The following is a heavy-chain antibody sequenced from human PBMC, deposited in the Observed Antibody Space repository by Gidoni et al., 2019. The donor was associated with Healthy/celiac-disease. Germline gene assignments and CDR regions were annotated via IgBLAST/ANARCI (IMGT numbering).Heavy chain of an antibody. CDR1: AGTFSSYA. CDR2: IIPIFGTG. J-gene: IGHJ3*02. Sequence: QVQLVQSGAEVEKPGSSVKASCYASAGTFSSYAISWVRQAPEQGLEWVGGIIPIFGTGNYAQKVQGRVTSTADESTSTAYVALSSLRSEDTAVYYCARGTSEQWLVRSGDAFDIWGQGTMVTVSS. CDR3: ARGTSEQWLVRSGDAFDI. V-gene: IGHV1-69*01. D-gene: IGHD6-19*01.